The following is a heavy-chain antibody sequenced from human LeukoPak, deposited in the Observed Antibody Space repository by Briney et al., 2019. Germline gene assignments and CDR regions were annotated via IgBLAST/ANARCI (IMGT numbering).Heavy chain of an antibody. J-gene: IGHJ4*02. Sequence: SQTLSLTCVISGDSVSINGVGWNWVRQSPSRGFEWLGRTYYGAKWSNDSALSVKSRITINPHTSKNQFSRQLNSVNPEDTAVYYCTRGRNSAFDYRGQRALGTVSS. CDR3: TRGRNSAFDY. D-gene: IGHD1-14*01. CDR2: TYYGAKWSN. V-gene: IGHV6-1*01. CDR1: GDSVSINGVG.